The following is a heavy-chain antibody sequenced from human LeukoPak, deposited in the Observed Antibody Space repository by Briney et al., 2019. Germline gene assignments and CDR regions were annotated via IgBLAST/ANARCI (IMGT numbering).Heavy chain of an antibody. D-gene: IGHD3-22*01. Sequence: GGSLRLSCAASGFTFSSYGMHWVRQAPGKGLEWVAVIWYDGSNKYYADSVKGRFTISRDNSKNTLYLQMNSLRAEDTAVYYCARGGYYDSSGYYYNAFDIWGQKTRVSVSS. CDR3: ARGGYYDSSGYYYNAFDI. V-gene: IGHV3-33*08. J-gene: IGHJ3*02. CDR1: GFTFSSYG. CDR2: IWYDGSNK.